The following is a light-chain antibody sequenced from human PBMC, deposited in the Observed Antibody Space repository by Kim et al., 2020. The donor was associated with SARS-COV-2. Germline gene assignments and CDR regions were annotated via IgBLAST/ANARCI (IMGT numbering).Light chain of an antibody. J-gene: IGLJ2*01. Sequence: QAGLTQPPSMSKGLRQTATLTCTGNSNNVGNLGATWLQQHQGHPPKLLSYRSNNRPSGISERFSASRSGSTASLTITGLQPEDEADYYCSAWDSSLSAVVFGGGTKVTVL. CDR1: SNNVGNLG. CDR3: SAWDSSLSAVV. V-gene: IGLV10-54*01. CDR2: RSN.